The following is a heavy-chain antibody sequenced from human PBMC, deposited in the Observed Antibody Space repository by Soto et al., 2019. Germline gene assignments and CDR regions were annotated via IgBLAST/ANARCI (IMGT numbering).Heavy chain of an antibody. CDR3: ARETMDQWSLIDY. CDR2: ISSSSSYI. CDR1: GFTFSSYS. J-gene: IGHJ4*02. D-gene: IGHD2-15*01. Sequence: EVQLVESGGGLVKPGGSLRLSCAASGFTFSSYSMNWVRQAPGKGLEWVSSISSSSSYIYYADSVKGRFTISRDNAKNSLYLQMNSLRAEDTAVYYCARETMDQWSLIDYWGQGTLVTVSS. V-gene: IGHV3-21*01.